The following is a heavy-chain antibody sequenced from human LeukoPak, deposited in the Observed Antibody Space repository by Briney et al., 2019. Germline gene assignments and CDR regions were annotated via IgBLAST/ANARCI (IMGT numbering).Heavy chain of an antibody. J-gene: IGHJ3*02. CDR2: IYPGDSDT. CDR1: GYSFTSYW. V-gene: IGHV5-51*01. CDR3: ARQYSYGTDAFDI. Sequence: GESLKISCKGSGYSFTSYWIGWVRQMPGKGLEWMGIIYPGDSDTRYSPSFQGQVTISADKSISTAYLQRSSLKASDTAMYYCARQYSYGTDAFDIWGQGTMVTVSS. D-gene: IGHD5-18*01.